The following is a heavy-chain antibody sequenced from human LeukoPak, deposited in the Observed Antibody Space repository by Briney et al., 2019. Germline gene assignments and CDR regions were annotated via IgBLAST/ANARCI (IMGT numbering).Heavy chain of an antibody. Sequence: PSETLSLTCTVSGGSVSSSSYYWGWIRQPPGKGLEWIGSIYYSGSTYYNPSLKSRVTISVDTSKNQFSLKLSSVTAADTAVYYCAGTLSYYYYMDVWGKGTTVTISS. CDR1: GGSVSSSSYY. V-gene: IGHV4-39*01. CDR3: AGTLSYYYYMDV. CDR2: IYYSGST. J-gene: IGHJ6*03.